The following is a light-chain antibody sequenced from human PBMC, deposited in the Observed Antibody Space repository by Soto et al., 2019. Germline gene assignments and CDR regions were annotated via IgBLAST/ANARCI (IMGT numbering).Light chain of an antibody. J-gene: IGKJ4*01. Sequence: AIRMTQSPSSLSASVGDRVIITCRASQGIRNDLGWYQQKPGKAPKLLIYAISSLESGVPSRFSGSGSGTEFTLTISSLQPEDIATYYCLQDYSYPLTFGGGTKVEI. V-gene: IGKV1-6*01. CDR2: AIS. CDR3: LQDYSYPLT. CDR1: QGIRND.